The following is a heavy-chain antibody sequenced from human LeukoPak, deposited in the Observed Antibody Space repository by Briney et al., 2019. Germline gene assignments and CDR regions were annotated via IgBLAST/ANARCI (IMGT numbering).Heavy chain of an antibody. D-gene: IGHD3-22*01. Sequence: ASVKVSCKVSGYTLTELSMHWVRQAPGKGLEWMGGFDPEDGETIYAQKFQGRVTMTEDTSTDTAYMELSSLRSEDMAVYYCARDLDSSGYYDYWGQGTLVTVSS. J-gene: IGHJ4*02. V-gene: IGHV1-24*01. CDR1: GYTLTELS. CDR2: FDPEDGET. CDR3: ARDLDSSGYYDY.